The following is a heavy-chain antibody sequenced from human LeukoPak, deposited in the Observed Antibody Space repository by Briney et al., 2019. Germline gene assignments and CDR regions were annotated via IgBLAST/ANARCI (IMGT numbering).Heavy chain of an antibody. J-gene: IGHJ4*02. CDR3: AREWCGAGSWYSVEH. V-gene: IGHV4-38-2*02. Sequence: TSETLSLTCAVSSFSISNGYYWGWIRQPPGKGLEWIGSIYHSGSTYYNPSLKSRVTISVDTSKNQFSLKLRSVTAADTAVYYCAREWCGAGSWYSVEHWGQGTLVTVSS. CDR1: SFSISNGYY. D-gene: IGHD2-15*01. CDR2: IYHSGST.